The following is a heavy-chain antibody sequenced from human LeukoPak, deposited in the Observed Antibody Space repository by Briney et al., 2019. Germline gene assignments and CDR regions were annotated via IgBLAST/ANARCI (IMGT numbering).Heavy chain of an antibody. CDR2: IYYSGST. CDR1: GGSVSSTDFY. Sequence: SETLSLTCTVSGGSVSSTDFYWGWIRQPPGKGLQWIGNIYYSGSTYYNPSLNSRVTMSVDTSKNQFSLKMTSVTAADTAVYYCARLTKGRYFDYIFDYWGQGTLFTVSS. J-gene: IGHJ4*02. D-gene: IGHD3-9*01. V-gene: IGHV4-39*01. CDR3: ARLTKGRYFDYIFDY.